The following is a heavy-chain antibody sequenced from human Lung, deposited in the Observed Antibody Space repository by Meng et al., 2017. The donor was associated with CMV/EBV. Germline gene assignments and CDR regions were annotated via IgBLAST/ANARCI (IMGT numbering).Heavy chain of an antibody. J-gene: IGHJ4*02. D-gene: IGHD4-17*01. CDR1: GFTFDDHA. V-gene: IGHV3-9*01. Sequence: GGSXRLXCVASGFTFDDHAMHWVRQAPGKGLEWVSGISWNSGNMGYADSVKGRFTISRDNAKNSLYLQMDNLGTEDTALYYCVRDRNYGVYLGSDYWGQGTLVTVSS. CDR2: ISWNSGNM. CDR3: VRDRNYGVYLGSDY.